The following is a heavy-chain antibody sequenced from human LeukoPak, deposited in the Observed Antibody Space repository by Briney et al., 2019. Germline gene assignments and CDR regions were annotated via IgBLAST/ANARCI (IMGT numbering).Heavy chain of an antibody. D-gene: IGHD1-26*01. CDR1: GGSMTSYY. V-gene: IGHV4-34*01. J-gene: IGHJ4*02. Sequence: PSETLSLTCNVSGGSMTSYYWSWIRQPPGKGLEWIGEINHSGSTNYNPSLKSRVTISVDTSKNQFSLKLSSVTAADTAVYYCARAVYSGGCRLDYWGQGTLVTVSS. CDR3: ARAVYSGGCRLDY. CDR2: INHSGST.